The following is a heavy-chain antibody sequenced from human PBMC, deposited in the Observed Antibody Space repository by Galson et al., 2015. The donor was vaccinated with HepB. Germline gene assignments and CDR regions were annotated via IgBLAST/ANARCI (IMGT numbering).Heavy chain of an antibody. Sequence: SLRLSCAASGFTFRGHSMHWVRQAPGKGLEWVAVIWCDGSNKDYADPVRGRFTIPRDNSKNTVYLQMNSLRAEDTAVYYCARESEVSGWYFFDYWGQGTLVTVSS. D-gene: IGHD6-19*01. CDR3: ARESEVSGWYFFDY. V-gene: IGHV3-33*08. CDR2: IWCDGSNK. CDR1: GFTFRGHS. J-gene: IGHJ4*02.